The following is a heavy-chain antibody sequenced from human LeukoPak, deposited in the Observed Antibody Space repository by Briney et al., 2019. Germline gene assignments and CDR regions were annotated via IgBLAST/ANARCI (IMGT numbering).Heavy chain of an antibody. J-gene: IGHJ4*02. CDR1: GYTFTSYY. V-gene: IGHV1-46*01. Sequence: ASVKVSCKASGYTFTSYYMHWVRQAPGQGLEWMGIINPSGGSTSYAQKFQGRVTMTRDTSTSTVYMELSSLRSEDTAVYYCARDLVAVAGTNYWGQGTLVTASS. D-gene: IGHD6-19*01. CDR2: INPSGGST. CDR3: ARDLVAVAGTNY.